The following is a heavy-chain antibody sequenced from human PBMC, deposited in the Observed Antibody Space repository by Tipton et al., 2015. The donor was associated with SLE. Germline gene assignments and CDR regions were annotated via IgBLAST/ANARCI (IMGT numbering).Heavy chain of an antibody. V-gene: IGHV3-23*03. CDR1: GFTFSSYA. CDR3: AKETYCSGGSCYGRFDY. J-gene: IGHJ4*02. Sequence: SLRLSCAASGFTFSSYAMSWVRQAPGKGLEWVSVIYSGGSSTYYADSVKDRFTISRDNSKNTLYLQMNSLRAEDTAVYYCAKETYCSGGSCYGRFDYWGQGTLVTVSS. CDR2: IYSGGSST. D-gene: IGHD2-15*01.